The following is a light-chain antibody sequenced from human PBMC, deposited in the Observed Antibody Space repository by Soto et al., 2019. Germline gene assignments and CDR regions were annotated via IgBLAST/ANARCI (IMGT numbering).Light chain of an antibody. V-gene: IGLV2-23*02. Sequence: QSALTQPASVSGSPGQSITISCTGTTSDVGSYDLVSWYQQHPGKAPKIMIYEVSKRPSGDSNRFSGSKSGNTASLTISGLQAEDEADYDCCSSAGGRSPYVFGPGTKLTVL. J-gene: IGLJ1*01. CDR1: TSDVGSYDL. CDR2: EVS. CDR3: CSSAGGRSPYV.